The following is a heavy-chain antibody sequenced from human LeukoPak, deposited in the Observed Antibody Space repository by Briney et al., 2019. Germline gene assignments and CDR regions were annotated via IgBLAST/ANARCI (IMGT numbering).Heavy chain of an antibody. Sequence: GGSLRLSCAASGFTFSSYSMNWVRQAPGKGLEWVSSISSSSSYIYYADSVKGRFTISRDNSKNTLYLQMNSLRAEDTAVYYCAKRLGSWHNWFDPWGQGTLVTVSS. V-gene: IGHV3-21*01. CDR1: GFTFSSYS. CDR3: AKRLGSWHNWFDP. D-gene: IGHD6-13*01. J-gene: IGHJ5*02. CDR2: ISSSSSYI.